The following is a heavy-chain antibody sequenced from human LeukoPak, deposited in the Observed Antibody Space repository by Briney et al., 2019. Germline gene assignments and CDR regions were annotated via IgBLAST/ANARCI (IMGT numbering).Heavy chain of an antibody. V-gene: IGHV3-11*01. Sequence: GGSLRLSCAASGFTFSDYYMSWIRQAPGKGLEWVSYISSSGSTIYYADSVKGRFTISRDNAKNSLYLQMNSLRAEDTAVYYCARENSYYDSSGYADYWGQGTLVTVSS. CDR1: GFTFSDYY. CDR3: ARENSYYDSSGYADY. J-gene: IGHJ4*02. D-gene: IGHD3-22*01. CDR2: ISSSGSTI.